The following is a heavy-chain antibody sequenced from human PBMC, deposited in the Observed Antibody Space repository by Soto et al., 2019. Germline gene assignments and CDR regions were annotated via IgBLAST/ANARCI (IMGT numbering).Heavy chain of an antibody. CDR2: IIPIFGTA. CDR1: VGAFSSYA. CDR3: ARELYYYGSGSYYFDY. Sequence: SVKVSCKASVGAFSSYAISWVRQAPGQGLEWMGGIIPIFGTANYAQKFQGRVTITADKSTSAAYMELSSLRSEDTAVYYCARELYYYGSGSYYFDYWGQGTLVTVSS. J-gene: IGHJ4*02. V-gene: IGHV1-69*06. D-gene: IGHD3-10*01.